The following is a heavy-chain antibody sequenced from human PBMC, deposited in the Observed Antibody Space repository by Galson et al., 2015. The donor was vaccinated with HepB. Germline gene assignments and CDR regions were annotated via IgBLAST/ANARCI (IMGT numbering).Heavy chain of an antibody. J-gene: IGHJ4*02. Sequence: SLRLSCAASGFTFSDYYMSWIRQAPGQGLEWVSYISNSSTYTNYADSVRGRFTISRDNAKNSLYLQINSLRAEDTAVYYCARVADADYGDHSHFDYWGQGTLVTVSS. CDR2: ISNSSTYT. D-gene: IGHD4-17*01. CDR1: GFTFSDYY. V-gene: IGHV3-11*06. CDR3: ARVADADYGDHSHFDY.